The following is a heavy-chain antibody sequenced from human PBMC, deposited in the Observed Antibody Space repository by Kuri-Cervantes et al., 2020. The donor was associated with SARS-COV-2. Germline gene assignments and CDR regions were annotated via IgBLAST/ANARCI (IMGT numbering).Heavy chain of an antibody. CDR2: IVPMFGTL. V-gene: IGHV1-69*06. Sequence: SVKVSCKPSRGTFSTHGVGWVRQAPGQGLEWLGGIVPMFGTLDYAQSFQGRVTITADKSTNTVHMELKSLTSQDTAVYFCARDYGNVHFDSWGQGTLVTVSS. D-gene: IGHD4-17*01. J-gene: IGHJ4*02. CDR1: RGTFSTHG. CDR3: ARDYGNVHFDS.